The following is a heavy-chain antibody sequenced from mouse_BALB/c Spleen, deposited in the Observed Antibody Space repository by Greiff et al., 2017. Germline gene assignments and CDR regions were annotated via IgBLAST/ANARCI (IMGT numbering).Heavy chain of an antibody. CDR3: ARDKGDGFAY. Sequence: EVKVVDSGGGLVQPGGSLRLSCATSGFTFTDYYMNWVRQPPGKALEWLGFIRNKANGYTIEYSASVKGRFTISRDNSQSILYLQMNTLRAEDSATYYCARDKGDGFAYWGQGTLVTVSA. J-gene: IGHJ3*01. CDR1: GFTFTDYY. CDR2: IRNKANGYTI. D-gene: IGHD3-3*01. V-gene: IGHV7-3*02.